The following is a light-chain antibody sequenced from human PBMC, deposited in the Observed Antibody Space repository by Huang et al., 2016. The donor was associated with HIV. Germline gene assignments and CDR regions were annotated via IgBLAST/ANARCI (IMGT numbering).Light chain of an antibody. Sequence: EILVTQSPATLSVSPGEGATLSCRASQSVGSDLAWYQQKPGQAPRLLIHGASTRATGIPARVSGSGSGTEFTLTISSLQSEDFAFYYCQQYSNWPPWTFGQGTKVEIK. J-gene: IGKJ1*01. V-gene: IGKV3-15*01. CDR1: QSVGSD. CDR3: QQYSNWPPWT. CDR2: GAS.